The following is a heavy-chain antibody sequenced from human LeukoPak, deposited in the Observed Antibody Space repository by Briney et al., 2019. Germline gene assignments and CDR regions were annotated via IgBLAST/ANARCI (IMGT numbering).Heavy chain of an antibody. CDR2: ISDDGSKK. V-gene: IGHV3-30-3*01. Sequence: PGRSLRLSCAASGFTFSRYAMHWVRQAPGKGLEWVTFISDDGSKKYYTDSVKGRFTISRDTSNNTLYLQMNSLRAEDTAVYYCARERDSRGYYPSFDYWGQGTLVTVSS. D-gene: IGHD3-22*01. CDR1: GFTFSRYA. CDR3: ARERDSRGYYPSFDY. J-gene: IGHJ4*02.